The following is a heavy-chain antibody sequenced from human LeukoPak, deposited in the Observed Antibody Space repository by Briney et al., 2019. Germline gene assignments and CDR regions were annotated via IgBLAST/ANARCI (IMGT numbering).Heavy chain of an antibody. CDR2: ISWNSGYI. Sequence: SLRLSCAASGFTSDNYAMHWVRQAPGKGLEWLSIISWNSGYIGYADSVKGRFTISRDNAKKSLDLQMNSLRAEDTAFYYCAKVRGTYSSGYFFDYWGQGTLVTVSS. V-gene: IGHV3-9*02. CDR3: AKVRGTYSSGYFFDY. J-gene: IGHJ4*02. D-gene: IGHD6-19*01. CDR1: GFTSDNYA.